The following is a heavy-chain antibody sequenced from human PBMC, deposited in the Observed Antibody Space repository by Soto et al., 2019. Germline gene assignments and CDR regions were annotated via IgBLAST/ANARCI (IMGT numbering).Heavy chain of an antibody. V-gene: IGHV1-3*01. J-gene: IGHJ4*02. CDR3: ARAGWFAEGYYDF. D-gene: IGHD3-10*01. Sequence: ASVKVSCKASGFTFVMYAIHWVRQAPGQGLEWMAWINAGNGHTTYSQKFQGRVTITRDTSARTVYMELRSLRFEDTATYYCARAGWFAEGYYDFWGQGTPVTVSS. CDR2: INAGNGHT. CDR1: GFTFVMYA.